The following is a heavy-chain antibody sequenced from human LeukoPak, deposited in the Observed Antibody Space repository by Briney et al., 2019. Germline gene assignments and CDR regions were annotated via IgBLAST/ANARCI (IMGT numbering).Heavy chain of an antibody. Sequence: GGSLRLSCAASGFTVSSNYMSWVRQAPGKGLEWVSVIYSGGSTYYADSVKGRFTISRDNSKNTLYLQMNSLRAEDTAVYYCARGSVLSRDGYNLGYWGQGTLVTVSS. V-gene: IGHV3-53*01. CDR2: IYSGGST. J-gene: IGHJ4*02. CDR1: GFTVSSNY. CDR3: ARGSVLSRDGYNLGY. D-gene: IGHD5-24*01.